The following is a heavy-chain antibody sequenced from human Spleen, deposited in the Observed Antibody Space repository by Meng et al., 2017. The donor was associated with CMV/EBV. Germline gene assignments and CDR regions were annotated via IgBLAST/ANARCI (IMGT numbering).Heavy chain of an antibody. CDR2: MFHSGST. D-gene: IGHD3-16*01. CDR3: ARDHPTGGNYLEFGFDI. J-gene: IGHJ3*02. V-gene: IGHV4-39*07. CDR1: GGSISSTSYY. Sequence: SETLSLTCTVSGGSISSTSYYWGWIRQPPGKGLEWIGCMFHSGSTFYNLSLKSRVTISMDTSNNQFSLKLSSVTAADTAVYYCARDHPTGGNYLEFGFDIWGQGSLVTVSS.